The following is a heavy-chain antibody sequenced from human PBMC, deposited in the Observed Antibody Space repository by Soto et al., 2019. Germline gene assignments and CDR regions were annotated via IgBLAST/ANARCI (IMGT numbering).Heavy chain of an antibody. CDR3: AKSPTIFGVVIIAYYYMDV. Sequence: GGSLRLSCAASGFTFSSYAMSWVRQAPGKGLEWVSSISGSGGSTHYADSMKGRFTISRDNSKNRLYLQMNSLRAEDTAVYYCAKSPTIFGVVIIAYYYMDVWGKGTTVTVSS. V-gene: IGHV3-23*01. J-gene: IGHJ6*03. CDR1: GFTFSSYA. CDR2: ISGSGGST. D-gene: IGHD3-3*01.